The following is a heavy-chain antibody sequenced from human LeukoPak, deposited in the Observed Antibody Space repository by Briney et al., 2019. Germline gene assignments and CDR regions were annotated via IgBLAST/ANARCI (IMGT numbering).Heavy chain of an antibody. CDR3: ARDSYYYDSSGYSPFQH. CDR2: IYTSGST. V-gene: IGHV4-4*07. Sequence: SETLSLTCAVYGGSFSGYYWSWIRQPAGKGLEWIGRIYTSGSTNYNPSLKSRVTMSVDTSKNQFSLKLSSVTAADTAVYYCARDSYYYDSSGYSPFQHWGQGTLVTVSS. J-gene: IGHJ1*01. D-gene: IGHD3-22*01. CDR1: GGSFSGYY.